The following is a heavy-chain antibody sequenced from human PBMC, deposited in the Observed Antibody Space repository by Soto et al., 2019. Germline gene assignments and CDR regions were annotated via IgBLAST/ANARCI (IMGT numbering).Heavy chain of an antibody. Sequence: SETLSLTCTVSGGSISSSSYYWGWIRQPPGKGLEWIGSIYYSGSTYYNPSLKSRVTISVDTSKNQFSLKLSSVTVADTAVYYCASTRVRLLPDFDYCGQGTLVTVSS. D-gene: IGHD2-15*01. V-gene: IGHV4-39*01. CDR1: GGSISSSSYY. CDR3: ASTRVRLLPDFDY. CDR2: IYYSGST. J-gene: IGHJ4*02.